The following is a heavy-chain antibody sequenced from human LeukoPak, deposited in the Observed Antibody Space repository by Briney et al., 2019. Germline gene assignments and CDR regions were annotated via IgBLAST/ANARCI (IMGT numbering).Heavy chain of an antibody. V-gene: IGHV1-18*01. J-gene: IGHJ4*01. CDR1: GYTFTSYG. CDR3: ARDSRYTVTTGY. CDR2: ISAYNGNT. Sequence: VSVKVSCKASGYTFTSYGISWVRQAPGQGLEWMGWISAYNGNTNYAQKLQGRVTMTTDTSTSTAYMELRSLRSDDTAVYYCARDSRYTVTTGYWGQGSLVTVSS. D-gene: IGHD4-11*01.